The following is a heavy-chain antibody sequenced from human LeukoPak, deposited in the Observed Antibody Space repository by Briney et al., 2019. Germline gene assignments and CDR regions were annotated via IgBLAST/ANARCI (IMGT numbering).Heavy chain of an antibody. Sequence: ASVKVSCKASGDTFSNYAINWVRQAPGQGLEWMGGIIPIFGTADCAQKFQGRVTITADKSTSTAYMELSSLRSEDTAVYYCATTSNWGYCSGGSCYVFDYWGQGTLVTVSS. CDR1: GDTFSNYA. V-gene: IGHV1-69*06. CDR3: ATTSNWGYCSGGSCYVFDY. D-gene: IGHD2-15*01. CDR2: IIPIFGTA. J-gene: IGHJ4*02.